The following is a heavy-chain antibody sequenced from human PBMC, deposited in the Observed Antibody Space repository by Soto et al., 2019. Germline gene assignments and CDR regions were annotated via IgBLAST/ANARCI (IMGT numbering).Heavy chain of an antibody. CDR1: GFTFSSYS. V-gene: IGHV3-21*01. J-gene: IGHJ2*01. Sequence: EVQLVESGGGLVQPGGSLRLSCAASGFTFSSYSMNWVRQAPGKGLEWVSSISSSSSYIYYADSVKGRFTISRDNAKNSLYLQMNSLRAEDTAVYYCARDPLAAAGTRVNWYFDLWGRGTLVTVSS. CDR2: ISSSSSYI. CDR3: ARDPLAAAGTRVNWYFDL. D-gene: IGHD6-13*01.